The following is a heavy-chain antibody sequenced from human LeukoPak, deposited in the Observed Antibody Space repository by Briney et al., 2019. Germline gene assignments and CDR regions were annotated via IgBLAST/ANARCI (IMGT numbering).Heavy chain of an antibody. CDR2: IGYDGSNK. J-gene: IGHJ3*01. CDR1: GFTFSDYA. V-gene: IGHV3-33*01. Sequence: SPRLSCAASGFTFSDYAMHWVRQAPGKGLEWVAVIGYDGSNKYDADSVKGRFTVSRDNSKNMMCLQMNSLRAEDTAVYYCARDRFMVRGVMVGTFDLWGQGTMATVSS. CDR3: ARDRFMVRGVMVGTFDL. D-gene: IGHD3-10*01.